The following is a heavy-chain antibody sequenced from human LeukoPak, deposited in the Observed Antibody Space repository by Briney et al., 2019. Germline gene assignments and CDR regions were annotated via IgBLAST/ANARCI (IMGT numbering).Heavy chain of an antibody. CDR3: VSGGDYSVYFDY. V-gene: IGHV1-2*02. CDR1: GYTFTGYS. CDR2: INPIGGGT. J-gene: IGHJ4*02. Sequence: GASVKVSCKASGYTFTGYSMHWVRQAPGQGLEWMGWINPIGGGTKYVQKFQGRVTMTTDTSISTAYMELSSLRSDDTAVYYCVSGGDYSVYFDYWGQGTLVTVSS. D-gene: IGHD1-26*01.